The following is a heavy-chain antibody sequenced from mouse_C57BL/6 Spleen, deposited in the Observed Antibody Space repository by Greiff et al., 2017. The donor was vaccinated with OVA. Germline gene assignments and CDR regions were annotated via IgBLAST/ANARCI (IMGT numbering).Heavy chain of an antibody. Sequence: EVQLQESGAELVRPGASVKLSCTASGFNIKDDYMHWVKQRPEQGLEWIGWIDPENGDTEYASKFQGKATITADTSSNTACLQLSSLTSEDTAVYYCTFYYSNYGWFAYWGQGTLVTVSA. V-gene: IGHV14-4*01. D-gene: IGHD2-5*01. J-gene: IGHJ3*01. CDR1: GFNIKDDY. CDR3: TFYYSNYGWFAY. CDR2: IDPENGDT.